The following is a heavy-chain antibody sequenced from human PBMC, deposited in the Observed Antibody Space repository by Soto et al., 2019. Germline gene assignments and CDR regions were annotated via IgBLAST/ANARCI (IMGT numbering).Heavy chain of an antibody. J-gene: IGHJ6*03. Sequence: TLSLTCTVSGGSIXSGGXYWSWIRQHPGKGLEWIGYIYYSGSTYYNPSLKSRVTISVDTSKNQFSLKLSSVTAADTAVYYCATSLPLNYYMDVWGKGTTVTVSS. CDR1: GGSIXSGGXY. CDR3: ATSLPLNYYMDV. CDR2: IYYSGST. V-gene: IGHV4-31*03.